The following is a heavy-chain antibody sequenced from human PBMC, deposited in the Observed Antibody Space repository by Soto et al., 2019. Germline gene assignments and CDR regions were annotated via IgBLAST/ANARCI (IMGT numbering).Heavy chain of an antibody. J-gene: IGHJ6*02. CDR1: GGSVNSGAYS. Sequence: QVQLQESGPGLVKPSETLSLTCTVSGGSVNSGAYSWTWIRQPPGEGLEWIGSIYYTGSTNYNPSLQSRVTVSLDTSKNQFSLNLKSVTGADTAVYYCARDRLTFAYGLDVWGQGTMVSVPS. CDR2: IYYTGST. V-gene: IGHV4-61*08. D-gene: IGHD3-16*01. CDR3: ARDRLTFAYGLDV.